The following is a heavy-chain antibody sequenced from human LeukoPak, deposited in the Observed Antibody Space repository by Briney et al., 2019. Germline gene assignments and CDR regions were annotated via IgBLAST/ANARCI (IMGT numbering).Heavy chain of an antibody. D-gene: IGHD2-8*01. CDR3: ARARYDTNRAFDI. CDR2: IYYTGST. CDR1: GGSISSYY. Sequence: SETLSLTCTVSGGSISSYYWSWIRQPPGKGLECIGYIYYTGSTNYNPSLKSRVTISVDTSTNQFSLNLNSVTAADTAVYYCARARYDTNRAFDIWGQGTMVTVSS. V-gene: IGHV4-59*01. J-gene: IGHJ3*02.